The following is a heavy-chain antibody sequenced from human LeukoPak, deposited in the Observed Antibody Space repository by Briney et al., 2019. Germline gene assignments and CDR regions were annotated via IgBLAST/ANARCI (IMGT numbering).Heavy chain of an antibody. V-gene: IGHV4-39*07. CDR3: ARDNSPGELTDY. Sequence: SETLSLTCTVSGGSISSSSYYWGWVRQPPGKGLEWIGSIYYSGSTYYNPSLKSRVTISVDTSKNQFSLKLSSVTAADTAVYYCARDNSPGELTDYWGQGTLVTVSS. D-gene: IGHD3-10*01. CDR2: IYYSGST. CDR1: GGSISSSSYY. J-gene: IGHJ4*02.